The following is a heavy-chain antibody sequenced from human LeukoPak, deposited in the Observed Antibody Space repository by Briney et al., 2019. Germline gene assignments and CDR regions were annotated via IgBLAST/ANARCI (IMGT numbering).Heavy chain of an antibody. CDR2: IYYSGST. Sequence: SGPTLVNPSETLSLTCTVSGGSISSYYWSWIRQPPGKGLEWIGYIYYSGSTNYNPSLKSRVTISVDTSKNQFSLKLSSVTAADTAVYYCARGSSWYYFDYWGQGTLVTVSS. D-gene: IGHD6-13*01. CDR1: GGSISSYY. J-gene: IGHJ4*02. V-gene: IGHV4-59*01. CDR3: ARGSSWYYFDY.